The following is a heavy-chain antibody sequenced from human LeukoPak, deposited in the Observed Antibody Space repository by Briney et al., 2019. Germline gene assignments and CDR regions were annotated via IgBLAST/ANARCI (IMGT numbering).Heavy chain of an antibody. V-gene: IGHV3-21*01. CDR1: GFTFTSYT. CDR2: ISSSSSYL. J-gene: IGHJ4*02. D-gene: IGHD5-18*01. CDR3: ARDRGGTAMALYYFDY. Sequence: PGGSLRLSCTASGFTFTSYTMNWVRQAPGKGLEWVSSISSSSSYLYYADSAKGRFTISRDNAKNSLYLQMNSLRAEDTAVYYCARDRGGTAMALYYFDYWGQGTLVTVSS.